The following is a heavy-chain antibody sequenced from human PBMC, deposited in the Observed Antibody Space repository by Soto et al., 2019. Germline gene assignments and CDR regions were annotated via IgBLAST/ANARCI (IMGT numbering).Heavy chain of an antibody. CDR3: VRDLAYVYTGNV. CDR2: IYDSGVT. V-gene: IGHV4-30-4*08. D-gene: IGHD3-16*01. Sequence: SSETLSLTCSVSGAIVTSGEHYWSWVRQPPGKGLEWLGYIYDSGVTSYTPALKSRVTLSLDRPNNQVSLKLRSVTAADTAVYFCVRDLAYVYTGNVWGHVTFVTVSS. J-gene: IGHJ3*01. CDR1: GAIVTSGEHY.